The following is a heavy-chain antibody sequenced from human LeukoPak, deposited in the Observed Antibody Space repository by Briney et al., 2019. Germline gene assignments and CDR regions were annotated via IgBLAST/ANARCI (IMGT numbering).Heavy chain of an antibody. D-gene: IGHD3-3*01. J-gene: IGHJ5*02. CDR3: ARHAQKYDFWSGYFDP. V-gene: IGHV3-30*01. Sequence: GGSLRLSCAAFGFTFSSYAMHWVRQAPGKGLEWVAVISYDGSNKYYADSVKGRFTISRDNSKNTLYLQMNSLRAEDTAVYYCARHAQKYDFWSGYFDPWGQGTLVTVSS. CDR1: GFTFSSYA. CDR2: ISYDGSNK.